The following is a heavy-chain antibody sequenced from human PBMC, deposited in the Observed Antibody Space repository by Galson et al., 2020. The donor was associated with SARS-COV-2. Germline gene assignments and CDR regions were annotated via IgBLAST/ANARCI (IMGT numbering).Heavy chain of an antibody. CDR2: ISPTGSNA. CDR1: GFIFASYS. CDR3: ATRPGCS. Sequence: GESLKIYCTASGFIFASYSMNWVRQAPGKGLEWVSGISPTGSNAFYSDSVKGRLIISRDNYKNTLSLQKNSLRAEDTAVYYCATRPGCSWGQGTLVTVSA. D-gene: IGHD2-8*01. V-gene: IGHV3-23*01. J-gene: IGHJ5*02.